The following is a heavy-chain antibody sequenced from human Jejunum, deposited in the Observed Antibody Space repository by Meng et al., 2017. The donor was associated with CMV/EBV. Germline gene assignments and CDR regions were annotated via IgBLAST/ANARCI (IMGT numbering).Heavy chain of an antibody. D-gene: IGHD2-15*01. CDR2: IRSKANNYAT. Sequence: GSAVHWVRQASGKGLEWVGRIRSKANNYATAYAASAKGRFTFSRDDSENTAYLQMNSLKTEDTAVYYCSSSCSGATCYDYYGMDVWGQGTTVTVSS. J-gene: IGHJ6*02. CDR3: SSSCSGATCYDYYGMDV. V-gene: IGHV3-73*01. CDR1: GSA.